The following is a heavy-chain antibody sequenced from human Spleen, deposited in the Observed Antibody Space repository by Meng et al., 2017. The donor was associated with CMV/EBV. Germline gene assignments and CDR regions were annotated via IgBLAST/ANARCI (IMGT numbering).Heavy chain of an antibody. CDR3: ARDRISSGSWFDP. CDR2: VYYGGTT. CDR1: VGSINSSTYY. Sequence: ASVGSINSSTYYWGWVRQPPGKGLEWIGSVYYGGTTYYNPSLKSRVSISIDTSKNLFSLKLTSVTAADTAVYYCARDRISSGSWFDPWGQGTLVTVSS. J-gene: IGHJ5*02. D-gene: IGHD3-22*01. V-gene: IGHV4-39*07.